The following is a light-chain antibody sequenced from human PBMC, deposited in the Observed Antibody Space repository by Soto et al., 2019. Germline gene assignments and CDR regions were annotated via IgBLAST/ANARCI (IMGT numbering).Light chain of an antibody. V-gene: IGKV3-11*01. CDR3: QQRSSSLT. CDR2: DAS. Sequence: EIVLTQSPATLSLSPGEGATLSCRASKSVSSYLAWYQQKPGQAPRLLIYDASNRATGIPARFSGSGSGTDFTLTISSLEPEDFAVYYCQQRSSSLTFGGGTKVEIK. J-gene: IGKJ4*01. CDR1: KSVSSY.